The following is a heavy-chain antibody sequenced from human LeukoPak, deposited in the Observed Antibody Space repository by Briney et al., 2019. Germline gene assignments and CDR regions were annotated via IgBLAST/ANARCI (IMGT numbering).Heavy chain of an antibody. J-gene: IGHJ4*02. V-gene: IGHV3-23*01. CDR1: GFTFSSYA. Sequence: GGSLRLSCAASGFTFSSYAMSWVRQAPGKGLEWVSGVSGSGDSTYYADSVKGRFTISRDNSKNTLYLQMNSLRAEDTAVYYCARQYYHGSGSYYDVFDYWGQGTLVTVSS. CDR2: VSGSGDST. CDR3: ARQYYHGSGSYYDVFDY. D-gene: IGHD3-10*01.